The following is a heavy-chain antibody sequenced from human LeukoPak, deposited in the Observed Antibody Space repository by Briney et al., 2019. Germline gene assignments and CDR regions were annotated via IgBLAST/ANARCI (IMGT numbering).Heavy chain of an antibody. V-gene: IGHV4-39*07. J-gene: IGHJ4*02. Sequence: PSETLSLNCTVSTGSISSSSYYWRSIRQPPGKRREWIGSIYYSGSTYYNPALKSRVTISGDTSKNQFSLKLSSVTAADTAVYYCARDRYDYVWGSYRNFDYWGQGTLVTVSS. CDR2: IYYSGST. CDR3: ARDRYDYVWGSYRNFDY. CDR1: TGSISSSSYY. D-gene: IGHD3-16*02.